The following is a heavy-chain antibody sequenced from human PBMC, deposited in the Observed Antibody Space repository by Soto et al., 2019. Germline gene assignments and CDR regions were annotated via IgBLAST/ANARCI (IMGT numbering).Heavy chain of an antibody. D-gene: IGHD1-1*01. CDR3: ARAPIPNWNYYGMDV. Sequence: QVQLQESGPGQVKPSQTLSLTCTVSGGSVNSGGYHWSWIRQHPGKGLEWIGDIYYSGSTYYNPSLKSRVPISIDTSTNHFSLHLSALTAADTAVYYCARAPIPNWNYYGMDVWGQGTTVTVSS. CDR2: IYYSGST. CDR1: GGSVNSGGYH. J-gene: IGHJ6*02. V-gene: IGHV4-31*03.